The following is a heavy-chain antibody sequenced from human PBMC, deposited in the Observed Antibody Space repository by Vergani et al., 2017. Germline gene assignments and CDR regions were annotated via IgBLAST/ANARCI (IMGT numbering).Heavy chain of an antibody. Sequence: QITLKESGPTLLKPPQTLTLTCTFPGSSLSTSGVGVGWIRQPPGKALGWLALTYWDADKPYSPSLKSRLTITKDTSKNQMVLTMTNMDPVATATYYWAHAEFSFQRSSTTLIGGLYDYWGQGTLVTVSS. J-gene: IGHJ4*02. CDR1: GSSLSTSGVG. CDR3: AHAEFSFQRSSTTLIGGLYDY. V-gene: IGHV2-5*02. CDR2: TYWDADK. D-gene: IGHD2-2*01.